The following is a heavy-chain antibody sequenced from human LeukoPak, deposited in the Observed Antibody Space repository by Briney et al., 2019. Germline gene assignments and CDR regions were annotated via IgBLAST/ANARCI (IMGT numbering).Heavy chain of an antibody. J-gene: IGHJ6*02. Sequence: PGGSLRLSCAASGFTFSSYAMHWVRQAPGKGLEWVAVISYDGSNKYYADSVKGRFTISRDNSKNTLYLQMNSLRAEDTAVYYCAREVVLLTDYYYGMDVWGQGTTVTVS. CDR3: AREVVLLTDYYYGMDV. CDR1: GFTFSSYA. V-gene: IGHV3-30*04. CDR2: ISYDGSNK. D-gene: IGHD2-15*01.